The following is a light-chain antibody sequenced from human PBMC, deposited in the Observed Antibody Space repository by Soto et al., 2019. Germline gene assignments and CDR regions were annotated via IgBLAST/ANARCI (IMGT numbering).Light chain of an antibody. V-gene: IGLV1-51*01. CDR1: SNDIGIYNY. J-gene: IGLJ2*01. Sequence: QSALTQPASVSGSPGQSISISCTGTSNDIGIYNYVSWYQQYPGKAPKLMIYDNGKRPSGIPDRFSGSQSGTSATLGITGLQTGDEADYYCGTWDNSLSAVFGGGTKLTVL. CDR3: GTWDNSLSAV. CDR2: DNG.